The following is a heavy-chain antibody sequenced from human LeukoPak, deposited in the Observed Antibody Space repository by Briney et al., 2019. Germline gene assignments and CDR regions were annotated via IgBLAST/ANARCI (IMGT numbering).Heavy chain of an antibody. CDR3: ARTGSGSYYFGWFDP. Sequence: PVKVSCKASGGTFSSYAISWVRQAPGQGLEWMGGIIPIFGTANYAQKFQGRVTITADESTSTAYMELSSLRSEDTAVYYCARTGSGSYYFGWFDPWGQGTLVTVSS. V-gene: IGHV1-69*13. D-gene: IGHD3-10*01. CDR2: IIPIFGTA. CDR1: GGTFSSYA. J-gene: IGHJ5*02.